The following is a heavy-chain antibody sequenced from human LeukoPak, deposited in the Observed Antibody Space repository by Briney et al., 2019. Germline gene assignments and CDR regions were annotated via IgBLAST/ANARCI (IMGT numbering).Heavy chain of an antibody. D-gene: IGHD2-2*01. J-gene: IGHJ2*01. CDR3: ARTYCSSTSCYSGYFDL. CDR1: GGTFSSYA. Sequence: SVKVSCKASGGTFSSYAISWVRQAPGQGLEWMGRIIPIFGTANYAQKFQGRVTITTDESTSTAYMELSSLRSEDTAVYYCARTYCSSTSCYSGYFDLWGRGTLVTVSS. CDR2: IIPIFGTA. V-gene: IGHV1-69*05.